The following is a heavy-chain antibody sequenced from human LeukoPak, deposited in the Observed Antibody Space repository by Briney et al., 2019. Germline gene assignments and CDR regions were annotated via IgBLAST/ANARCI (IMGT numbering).Heavy chain of an antibody. D-gene: IGHD3-10*01. CDR3: ARGGLGAITMVRGVPSRWFDP. V-gene: IGHV4-34*01. CDR1: GGSFSGYY. J-gene: IGHJ5*02. Sequence: SETLSLTCAVYGGSFSGYYWSWIRQPPGEGLEWIGEINHSGSTNYNPSLKSRVTISVDTSKNQFSLKLSSVTAADTAVYYCARGGLGAITMVRGVPSRWFDPWGQGTLVTVSS. CDR2: INHSGST.